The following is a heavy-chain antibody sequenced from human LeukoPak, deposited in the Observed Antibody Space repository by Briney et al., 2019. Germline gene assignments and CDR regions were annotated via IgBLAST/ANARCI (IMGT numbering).Heavy chain of an antibody. CDR3: AKRGDCSGTCTYDY. Sequence: GGSLRLSCAASGFIFSNYAIHWVRQAPGKGLEWVSIVGGRGVKTYYADSVKGRFTISRDNSKNTVYLQMNSLRAEDTAVYYCAKRGDCSGTCTYDYWGQGTLVTVSS. J-gene: IGHJ4*02. D-gene: IGHD2-15*01. CDR1: GFIFSNYA. V-gene: IGHV3-23*01. CDR2: VGGRGVKT.